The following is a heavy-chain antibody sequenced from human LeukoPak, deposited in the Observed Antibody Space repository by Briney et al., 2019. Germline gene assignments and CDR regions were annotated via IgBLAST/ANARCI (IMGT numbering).Heavy chain of an antibody. CDR2: IYSGGST. V-gene: IGHV3-53*01. Sequence: GGSLRLSCAASGFTVSSNYMSWVRQAPGKGLEWVSAIYSGGSTYYADSVKGRFTISRDNSKNTLYLQLNSRGAEDTAVDYCARDYGSGSYPYYYYYMDGWGKGTTVTISS. D-gene: IGHD3-10*01. J-gene: IGHJ6*03. CDR1: GFTVSSNY. CDR3: ARDYGSGSYPYYYYYMDG.